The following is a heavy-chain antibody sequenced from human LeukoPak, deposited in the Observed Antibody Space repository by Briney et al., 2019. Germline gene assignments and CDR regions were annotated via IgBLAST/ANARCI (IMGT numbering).Heavy chain of an antibody. CDR3: ARPLPGCSDTSCYGNYYMDV. CDR1: GFTFSNSA. V-gene: IGHV3-21*04. CDR2: ISADSSHI. D-gene: IGHD2-2*01. Sequence: GGSLRLSCAASGFTFSNSAMNWVRQAPGKGLEWVSLISADSSHIYYADSVKGRFTISRDNAKNSLFLQMNSLGAEDTAVYYCARPLPGCSDTSCYGNYYMDVWGKGTTVTVSS. J-gene: IGHJ6*03.